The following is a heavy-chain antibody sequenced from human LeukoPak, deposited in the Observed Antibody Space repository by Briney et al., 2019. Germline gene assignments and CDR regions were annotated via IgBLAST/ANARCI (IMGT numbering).Heavy chain of an antibody. V-gene: IGHV1-69*13. CDR1: GRTFNSHT. D-gene: IGHD3-10*01. CDR2: IIPLLGST. Sequence: PWASVKLSCNPYGRTFNSHTRGWVRQAPGQGIDGMGGIIPLLGSTNIAQTFPGKVSFTADAATATAYLELTTITSDAAAIYFCTRSEGNYAFDVWGQGTMVIVSS. J-gene: IGHJ3*01. CDR3: TRSEGNYAFDV.